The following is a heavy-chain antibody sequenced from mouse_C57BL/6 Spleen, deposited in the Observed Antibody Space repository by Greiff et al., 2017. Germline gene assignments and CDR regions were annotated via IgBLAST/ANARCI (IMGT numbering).Heavy chain of an antibody. CDR1: GYTFTSYD. CDR2: IYPRGGST. D-gene: IGHD2-3*01. J-gene: IGHJ2*01. Sequence: VQLQQSGPELVKPGASVKLSCKASGYTFTSYDINWVKQRPGQGLEWIGWIYPRGGSTKYNEKFKGKATVTVDTSSSTAYMELHSLTSEDSEVYFWARSDGYYFDDWGKGTTLTVSS. V-gene: IGHV1-85*01. CDR3: ARSDGYYFDD.